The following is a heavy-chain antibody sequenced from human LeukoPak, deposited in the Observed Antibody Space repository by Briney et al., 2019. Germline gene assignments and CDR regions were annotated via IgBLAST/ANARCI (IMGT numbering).Heavy chain of an antibody. Sequence: GGSLRLSCAASGFTFSSYGMHWVRQAPGKGLEWVAVIWYGGSNKYYADSVKGRFTISRDNSKNTLYLQMNSLRAEDTAVYYCAKDPRSVDTAMVFDYWGQGTLVTVSS. CDR1: GFTFSSYG. J-gene: IGHJ4*02. D-gene: IGHD5-18*01. CDR2: IWYGGSNK. V-gene: IGHV3-33*06. CDR3: AKDPRSVDTAMVFDY.